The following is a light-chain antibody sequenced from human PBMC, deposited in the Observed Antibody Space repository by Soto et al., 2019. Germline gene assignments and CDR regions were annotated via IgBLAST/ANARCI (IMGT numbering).Light chain of an antibody. CDR1: SSDVGSYNL. CDR2: EVS. Sequence: QSALTQPASVSGSPGQSITISCTGTSSDVGSYNLVSWYQQHPGKAPKLMIYEVSKRPSGVSNRFSGSKSGNTASLTISGLQAEDEADYYCCSYAGSSTNLFGTGTKLTVL. CDR3: CSYAGSSTNL. J-gene: IGLJ1*01. V-gene: IGLV2-23*02.